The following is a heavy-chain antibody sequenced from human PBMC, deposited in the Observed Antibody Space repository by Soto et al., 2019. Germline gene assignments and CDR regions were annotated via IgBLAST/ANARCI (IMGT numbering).Heavy chain of an antibody. V-gene: IGHV1-69*06. D-gene: IGHD2-21*02. Sequence: WASVKVSCKASGGTFSSYAISWVRQAPGQGLEWMGGIIPIFGTANYAQKFQGRVTITADKSTSTAYMELSSLRSEDTAVYYCARVHCGGDCYRFYYYYGMDVWGQGTTVTVSS. CDR2: IIPIFGTA. CDR3: ARVHCGGDCYRFYYYYGMDV. J-gene: IGHJ6*02. CDR1: GGTFSSYA.